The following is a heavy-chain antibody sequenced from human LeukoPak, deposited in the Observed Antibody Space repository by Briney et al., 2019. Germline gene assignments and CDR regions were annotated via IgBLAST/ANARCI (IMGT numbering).Heavy chain of an antibody. V-gene: IGHV1-69*05. CDR2: IIPIFGTA. Sequence: SVKVSCKASGGTFSSYAISCVRQAPGQGLEWMGGIIPIFGTANYAQKFQGRVTITTDESTSTAYMELSSLRSGDTAVYYCARVRPKKYYYDSSGYDAFDIWGQGTMVTVSS. J-gene: IGHJ3*02. CDR1: GGTFSSYA. CDR3: ARVRPKKYYYDSSGYDAFDI. D-gene: IGHD3-22*01.